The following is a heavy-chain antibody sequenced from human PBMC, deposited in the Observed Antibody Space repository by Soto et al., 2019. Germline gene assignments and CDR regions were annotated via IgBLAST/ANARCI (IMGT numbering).Heavy chain of an antibody. CDR1: GFIFSGYG. D-gene: IGHD6-19*01. Sequence: QVQLVESGGGVVQPGRSLRLSCAASGFIFSGYGMHWVRQAPGKGLEWVAVIWYDGSNENYADSVKSRFTISRDNSKNTLYLQMNSLRAEDTAVYYCTRRFSDGWYSDYWGQGTLVTVSS. J-gene: IGHJ4*02. CDR3: TRRFSDGWYSDY. CDR2: IWYDGSNE. V-gene: IGHV3-33*01.